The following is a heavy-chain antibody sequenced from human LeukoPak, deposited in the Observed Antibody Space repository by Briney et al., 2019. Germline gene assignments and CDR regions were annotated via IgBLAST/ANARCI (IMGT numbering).Heavy chain of an antibody. CDR2: IDYSGST. D-gene: IGHD6-13*01. CDR1: GGSFSGYY. Sequence: SSETLSLTCAVYGGSFSGYYWSWIRQPPGKGLEWIGYIDYSGSTNYNPSLKSRVTISVDTSKNQFSLKLSSVTAADTAVYYCARLVYGQQLGGPLNWFDPWGQGTLVTVSS. V-gene: IGHV4-59*01. CDR3: ARLVYGQQLGGPLNWFDP. J-gene: IGHJ5*02.